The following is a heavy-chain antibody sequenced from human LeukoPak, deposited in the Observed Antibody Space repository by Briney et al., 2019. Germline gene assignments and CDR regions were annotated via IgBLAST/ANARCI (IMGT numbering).Heavy chain of an antibody. CDR3: ARRSMVRDYYGMDV. Sequence: ASVKASCKASGGTFSSYAISWVRQAPGQGLEWMGRIIPILGIANYAQKFQGRVTITADKSTSTAYMELSSLRSEDTAVYYCARRSMVRDYYGMDVWGQGTTVTVSS. CDR2: IIPILGIA. V-gene: IGHV1-69*04. J-gene: IGHJ6*02. D-gene: IGHD3-10*01. CDR1: GGTFSSYA.